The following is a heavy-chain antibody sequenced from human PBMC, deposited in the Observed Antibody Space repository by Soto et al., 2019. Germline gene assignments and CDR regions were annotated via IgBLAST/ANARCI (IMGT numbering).Heavy chain of an antibody. J-gene: IGHJ6*02. D-gene: IGHD2-15*01. CDR3: TQDIVVVVAATPWYYYGMDV. CDR2: IRSKAYGGTT. V-gene: IGHV3-49*03. CDR1: GFTFGDYA. Sequence: PGGSLRLSCTASGFTFGDYAMSWFRQAPGKGLEWVGFIRSKAYGGTTEYAASVKGRFTISRDDYKSIAYLQMNSLKTEDTAVYYCTQDIVVVVAATPWYYYGMDVWGQGTTVTVS.